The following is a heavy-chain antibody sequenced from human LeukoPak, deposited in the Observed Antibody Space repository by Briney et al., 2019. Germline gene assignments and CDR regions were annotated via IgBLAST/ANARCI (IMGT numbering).Heavy chain of an antibody. CDR3: ARSRRNIVVVPAPDY. D-gene: IGHD2-2*01. V-gene: IGHV3-21*01. J-gene: IGHJ4*02. CDR2: ISSSSSYI. CDR1: GFTFSSYS. Sequence: PGGSLRLSCAASGFTFSSYSMNWVRQAPGKGLEWVSSISSSSSYIYYADSVKGRFTISRGNAKNSLYLQMNSLRAEDTAVYYCARSRRNIVVVPAPDYWGQGTLVTVSS.